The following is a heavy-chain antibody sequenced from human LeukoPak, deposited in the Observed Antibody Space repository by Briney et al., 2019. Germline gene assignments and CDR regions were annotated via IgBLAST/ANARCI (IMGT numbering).Heavy chain of an antibody. J-gene: IGHJ3*02. V-gene: IGHV1-46*01. D-gene: IGHD3-9*01. CDR2: INPSGRST. Sequence: ASVKVSCKASGYTFTGYYMHWVRQAPGQGLEWMGWINPSGRSTSYALKFQGRVTMTRDTSTSTVYMELSSLRSEDTAVFFCASNYDILTGHDAFDIWGQGTMVTVSS. CDR3: ASNYDILTGHDAFDI. CDR1: GYTFTGYY.